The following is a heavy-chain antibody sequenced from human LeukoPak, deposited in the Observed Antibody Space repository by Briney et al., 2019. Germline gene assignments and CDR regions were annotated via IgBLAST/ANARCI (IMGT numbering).Heavy chain of an antibody. CDR1: GFSCSNHG. D-gene: IGHD3-22*01. CDR3: AREGLSSSGYYWSMDY. CDR2: ISYNGNSQ. J-gene: IGHJ4*02. V-gene: IGHV3-30*03. Sequence: GGSLRLSCAASGFSCSNHGMHWVRQAPGKGLEWVAMISYNGNSQQYVDSVKGRFTISRDNAKNSLYLQMNSLRAEDTAVYYCAREGLSSSGYYWSMDYWGQGTLVTVSS.